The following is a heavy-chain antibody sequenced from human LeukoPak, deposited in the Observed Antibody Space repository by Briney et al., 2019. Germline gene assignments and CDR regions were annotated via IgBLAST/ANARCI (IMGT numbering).Heavy chain of an antibody. CDR2: IYYSGST. CDR1: GGSISSYY. Sequence: SETLSLTCTVSGGSISSYYWSWIRQPPGKGLEWIGYIYYSGSTNYNPSLKSRVTISVDTSKNQFPLKLSSVTAADTAVYYCARAADGMSAATSAFDIWGQGTMVTVSS. CDR3: ARAADGMSAATSAFDI. D-gene: IGHD2-15*01. J-gene: IGHJ3*02. V-gene: IGHV4-59*01.